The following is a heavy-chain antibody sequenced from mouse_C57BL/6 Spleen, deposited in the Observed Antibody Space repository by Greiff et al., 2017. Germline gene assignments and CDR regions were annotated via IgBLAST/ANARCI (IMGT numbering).Heavy chain of an antibody. CDR1: GFTFSSYA. V-gene: IGHV5-4*03. CDR2: ISDGGSYT. CDR3: ARGWLPYYAMDY. J-gene: IGHJ4*01. D-gene: IGHD2-2*01. Sequence: EVMLVESGGGLVKPGGSLKLSCAASGFTFSSYAMSWVRQTPEKRLEWVATISDGGSYTYYPDNVKGRFTISRDNAKNNLYLQMSHLKSEDTAMXYCARGWLPYYAMDYWGQGTSVTVSS.